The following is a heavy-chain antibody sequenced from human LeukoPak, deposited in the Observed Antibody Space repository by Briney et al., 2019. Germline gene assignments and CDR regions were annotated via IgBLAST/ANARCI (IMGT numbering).Heavy chain of an antibody. D-gene: IGHD6-19*01. CDR1: GFTFSSYS. V-gene: IGHV3-21*01. J-gene: IGHJ4*02. CDR2: ISSSSSYI. Sequence: KAGGSLRLSCAASGFTFSSYSMNWVRQAPGKGLEWVSSISSSSSYIYYADSVKGRFTISRDNAKNSLYLQMNSLRAEDTAVYYCARDRDSSGWWVGEDYWGQGTLVTVSS. CDR3: ARDRDSSGWWVGEDY.